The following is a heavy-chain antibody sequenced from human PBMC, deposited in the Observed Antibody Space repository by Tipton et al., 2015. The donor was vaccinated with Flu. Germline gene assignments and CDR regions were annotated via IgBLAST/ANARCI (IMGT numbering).Heavy chain of an antibody. CDR3: AKSGGSARYNFFDP. Sequence: GSLRLSCAASGFTFNSYAMSWVRQAPGKGLEWVSSISGSGAGTYYADSVKGRFTISRDNSKNTLYVQMNSLRGEDTAVYYCAKSGGSARYNFFDPWGQGTLVTVSS. D-gene: IGHD2-15*01. V-gene: IGHV3-23*01. J-gene: IGHJ5*02. CDR2: ISGSGAGT. CDR1: GFTFNSYA.